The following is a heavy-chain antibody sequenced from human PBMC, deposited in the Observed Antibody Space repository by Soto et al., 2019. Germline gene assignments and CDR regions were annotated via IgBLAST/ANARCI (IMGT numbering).Heavy chain of an antibody. CDR3: AKTGYYYYYYGMDV. J-gene: IGHJ6*02. Sequence: EVQLLESGGGLVQPGGSLRLSCAASGFTFSSYARSWVRQAPGKRLEWVSAISGSGGITYYAVSVKGRFTISRDNYKTTLYLQMNSLRAEDTAVYYCAKTGYYYYYYGMDVSGQGPTVTVSS. V-gene: IGHV3-23*01. D-gene: IGHD7-27*01. CDR1: GFTFSSYA. CDR2: ISGSGGIT.